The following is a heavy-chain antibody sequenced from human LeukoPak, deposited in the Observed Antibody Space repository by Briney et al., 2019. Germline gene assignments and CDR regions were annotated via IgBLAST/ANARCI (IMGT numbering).Heavy chain of an antibody. CDR1: GGSISSYY. CDR3: ARSVFPGIAVAGRLDAFGI. CDR2: IYYSGST. D-gene: IGHD6-19*01. J-gene: IGHJ3*02. Sequence: SETLSLTCTVSGGSISSYYWSWIRQPPGKGLEWIGYIYYSGSTNYNPSLKSRVTISVDTSKHQFSLKLSPVTAADTAVYYCARSVFPGIAVAGRLDAFGIWGQGTMVTVSS. V-gene: IGHV4-59*08.